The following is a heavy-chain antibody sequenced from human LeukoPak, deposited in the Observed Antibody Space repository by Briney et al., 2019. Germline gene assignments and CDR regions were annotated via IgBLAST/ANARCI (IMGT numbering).Heavy chain of an antibody. Sequence: PGGSLRLSGAASGFTFSSYGMHWVRQAPGKGLEWVAFIRYDGSNKYYADSVKGRFTISRDNSRNTLYLQMNSLRVDDMAVYYCAKEPSGANVVPADAFDFWGHGTMVTVSS. D-gene: IGHD6-6*01. CDR1: GFTFSSYG. V-gene: IGHV3-30*02. CDR3: AKEPSGANVVPADAFDF. J-gene: IGHJ3*01. CDR2: IRYDGSNK.